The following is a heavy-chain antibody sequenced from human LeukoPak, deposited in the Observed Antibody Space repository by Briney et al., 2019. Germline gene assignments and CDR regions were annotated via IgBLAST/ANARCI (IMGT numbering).Heavy chain of an antibody. CDR1: GGSISSYY. D-gene: IGHD3-10*01. Sequence: SETLSLTCTVSGGSISSYYWSWIRQPPGKGLEWIGYIYYSGSTNYNPSLKSRVTISVDTSKNQFSLKLSSVTAADTAVYYCATTVYYGSGSSDYWGQGTLVTVSS. CDR3: ATTVYYGSGSSDY. J-gene: IGHJ4*02. CDR2: IYYSGST. V-gene: IGHV4-59*01.